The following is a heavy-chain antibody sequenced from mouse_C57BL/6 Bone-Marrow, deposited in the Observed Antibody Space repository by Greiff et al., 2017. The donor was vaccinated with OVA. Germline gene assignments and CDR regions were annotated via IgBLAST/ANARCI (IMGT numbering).Heavy chain of an antibody. J-gene: IGHJ1*03. CDR3: ARRGYYGSSYWYFDV. V-gene: IGHV1-80*01. CDR1: GYAFSSYW. CDR2: IYPGDGDT. D-gene: IGHD1-1*01. Sequence: QVHVKQSGAELVKPGASVKISCKASGYAFSSYWMNWVKQRPGKGLEWIGQIYPGDGDTNYNGKFKGKATLTADKSSSTAYMQLSSLTSEDSAVYFCARRGYYGSSYWYFDVWGTGTTVTVSS.